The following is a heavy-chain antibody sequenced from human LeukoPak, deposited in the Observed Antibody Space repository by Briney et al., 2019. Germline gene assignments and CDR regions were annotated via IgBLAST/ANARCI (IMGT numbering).Heavy chain of an antibody. V-gene: IGHV3-66*01. CDR1: GFTVSSNY. CDR2: IYSGGST. J-gene: IGHJ4*02. CDR3: ARALGVLPYFDY. D-gene: IGHD5/OR15-5a*01. Sequence: GGSLRLSCAASGFTVSSNYMSWVRQAPGKGLEWVSVIYSGGSTYYADSVKGRFTISRDNSKNTLYLQMNSLRAEDTAVCYCARALGVLPYFDYWGQGTLVTVSS.